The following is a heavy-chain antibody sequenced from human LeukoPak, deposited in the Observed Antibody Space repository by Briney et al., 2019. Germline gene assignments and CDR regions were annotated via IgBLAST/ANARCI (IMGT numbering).Heavy chain of an antibody. D-gene: IGHD6-19*01. Sequence: GGSLRLSCAGSGFSFSAYAMYWVRQAPGKGLEWVSSIEASGGATYYADSVKGRFTISRDNSKNTSYLQMNSLRAEDTALYYCAKGSGSGWYGWFAPWGQGTLVTVSS. J-gene: IGHJ5*02. CDR1: GFSFSAYA. V-gene: IGHV3-23*01. CDR3: AKGSGSGWYGWFAP. CDR2: IEASGGAT.